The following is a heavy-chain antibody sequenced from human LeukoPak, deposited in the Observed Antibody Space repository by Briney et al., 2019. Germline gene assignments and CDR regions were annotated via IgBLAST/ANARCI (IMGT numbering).Heavy chain of an antibody. J-gene: IGHJ6*02. CDR2: ISYSGST. Sequence: SETLSLTCAVSGGSVRSRSDSWGWIRQPPGKGLEWIGTISYSGSTYYSPSLKGRVTLLLDTSGNQFSLKLSSVTAADTAVYYCARHNDYYVVGGMDVWGQGTTVTVSS. CDR3: ARHNDYYVVGGMDV. D-gene: IGHD3-10*02. V-gene: IGHV4-39*07. CDR1: GGSVRSRSDS.